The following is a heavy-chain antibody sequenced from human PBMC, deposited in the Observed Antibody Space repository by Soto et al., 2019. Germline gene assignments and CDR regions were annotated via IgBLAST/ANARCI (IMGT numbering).Heavy chain of an antibody. CDR1: GFTFSSYA. D-gene: IGHD6-13*01. CDR2: ISYDGSNK. V-gene: IGHV3-30-3*01. CDR3: ARTAGNFDY. Sequence: PGGSLRLSCAASGFTFSSYAMHWVRQAPGKGLEWVAVISYDGSNKYYADSVKGRFTISRDNSKNTLYLQMNSLRAEDTAVYYCARTAGNFDYWGQGTLVTVSS. J-gene: IGHJ4*02.